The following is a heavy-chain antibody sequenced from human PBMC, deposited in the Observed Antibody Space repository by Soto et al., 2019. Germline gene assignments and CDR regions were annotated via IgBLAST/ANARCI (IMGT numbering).Heavy chain of an antibody. J-gene: IGHJ4*02. CDR2: IIPIFGTA. D-gene: IGHD2-8*01. CDR3: ARKNGPAPYYFDY. Sequence: SVKVSCKASGGTFSSYAISWVRQAPGQGLEWMGGIIPIFGTANYAQKLQGRVTMTTDTSTSTAYMELRSLRSDDTAVYYCARKNGPAPYYFDYWGQGTLVTVSS. CDR1: GGTFSSYA. V-gene: IGHV1-69*05.